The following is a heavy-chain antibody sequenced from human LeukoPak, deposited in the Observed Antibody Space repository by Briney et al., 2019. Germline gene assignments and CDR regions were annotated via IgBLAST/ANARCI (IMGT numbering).Heavy chain of an antibody. D-gene: IGHD3-10*01. J-gene: IGHJ4*02. CDR1: GFTFSSYS. Sequence: GGSLRLSCAASGFTFSSYSMNWVRQAPGKGLEWVSSISSSSSYIYYADSVKGRFTISRDNAKNSLYLQMNSLRAEDTAMYYCARDLVASFGSSLPDYWGQGTLVTVSS. CDR2: ISSSSSYI. V-gene: IGHV3-21*01. CDR3: ARDLVASFGSSLPDY.